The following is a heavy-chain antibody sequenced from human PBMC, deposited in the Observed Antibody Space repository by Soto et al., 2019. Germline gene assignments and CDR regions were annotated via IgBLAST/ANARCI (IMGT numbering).Heavy chain of an antibody. Sequence: QVQLEQSGAEVKKPGASVKVSCKTSGYTFTSYTLHWVRQAPGQGLEWMGWINAGNGREKYSQRFQDRVSLSTDKTPPAAYMELRAPRSEDRAGYYWGGGGGWVGEASFDSWGQGTQVTVSS. CDR3: GGGGGWVGEASFDS. J-gene: IGHJ4*02. CDR2: INAGNGRE. CDR1: GYTFTSYT. D-gene: IGHD3-10*01. V-gene: IGHV1-3*01.